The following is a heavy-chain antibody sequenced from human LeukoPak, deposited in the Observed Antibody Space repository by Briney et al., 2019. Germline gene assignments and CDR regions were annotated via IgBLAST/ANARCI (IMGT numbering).Heavy chain of an antibody. CDR3: ARDGQGTGDFDY. V-gene: IGHV1-8*01. CDR2: MNPNSGNT. D-gene: IGHD3/OR15-3a*01. Sequence: ASVKVSCKASGYTFTSYDINWVRQATGQGLEWMGWMNPNSGNTGYAQKFQGRVTMTRNTSISTAYMELSSLRSEDTAVYYCARDGQGTGDFDYWGQGTLVTVSS. CDR1: GYTFTSYD. J-gene: IGHJ4*02.